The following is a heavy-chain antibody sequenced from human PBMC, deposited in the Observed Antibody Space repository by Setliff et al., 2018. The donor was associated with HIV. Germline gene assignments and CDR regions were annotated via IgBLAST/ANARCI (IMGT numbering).Heavy chain of an antibody. CDR3: AIQDHSSVNIGFLYAFDV. CDR1: GYTFTAYY. Sequence: ASVKVSCKASGYTFTAYYIHWVRQAPGHRLQLMGRIETSSGDTNYIQKVQGRVTITRYTSIYTVYMELRRLTSDDTAVYYCAIQDHSSVNIGFLYAFDVWGQGTLVTVSS. V-gene: IGHV1-2*06. D-gene: IGHD2-15*01. CDR2: IETSSGDT. J-gene: IGHJ3*01.